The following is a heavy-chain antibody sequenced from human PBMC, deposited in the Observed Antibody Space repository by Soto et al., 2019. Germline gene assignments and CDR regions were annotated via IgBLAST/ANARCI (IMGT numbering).Heavy chain of an antibody. J-gene: IGHJ3*02. CDR2: TYYRSKWYN. V-gene: IGHV6-1*01. D-gene: IGHD2-2*01. CDR3: ARDGNDIVVVPAAKWYAFDI. CDR1: GDSVSSNSAA. Sequence: SQTLSRTCAISGDSVSSNSAAWNWIRQSPSRGLEWLGRTYYRSKWYNDYAVSVKSRITINPDTSKNQFSLQLNSVTPEDTAVYYCARDGNDIVVVPAAKWYAFDIWGQGTMVTVS.